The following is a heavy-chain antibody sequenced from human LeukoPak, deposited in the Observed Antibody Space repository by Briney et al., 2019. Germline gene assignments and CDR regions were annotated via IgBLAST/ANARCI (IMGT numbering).Heavy chain of an antibody. D-gene: IGHD2-2*01. V-gene: IGHV1-69*05. CDR1: GGTFSSYA. CDR2: IIPIFGTA. Sequence: SVKVSCKASGGTFSSYAISWVRQAPGQGLEWMGGIIPIFGTANYAQKFQGRVTITTDESTSTAYMELSSLRSEDTAVYYCASSTALVVPAAITPLDYWSQGTLVTVSS. J-gene: IGHJ4*02. CDR3: ASSTALVVPAAITPLDY.